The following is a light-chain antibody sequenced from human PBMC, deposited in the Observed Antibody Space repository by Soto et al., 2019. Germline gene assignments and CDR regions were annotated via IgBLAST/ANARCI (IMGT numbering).Light chain of an antibody. CDR3: QQYTNWPLT. V-gene: IGKV3-15*01. Sequence: EIMMTQSPATLSVSPGERVTLSCRASQSVSSDLAWYQQKPGQAPRLLLYGASTRATGIPARFSGSGSGTDFMLTISSLQSEDFAVYYCQQYTNWPLTFGGGTKVEIK. J-gene: IGKJ4*01. CDR2: GAS. CDR1: QSVSSD.